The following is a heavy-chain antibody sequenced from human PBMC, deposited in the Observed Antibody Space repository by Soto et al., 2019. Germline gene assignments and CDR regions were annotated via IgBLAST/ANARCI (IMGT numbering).Heavy chain of an antibody. V-gene: IGHV1-69*01. Sequence: QVQLVQSGAEVKKPGSPVKVSCKASGGTFNSHALTWVRQAPGQGLEWMGGIIPIFETSNYARKFQGRVTITADESTSTAFMELTSLTSDDTAVYYCARDRGWLQPKGSFDYWGQGTLVTVSS. CDR2: IIPIFETS. CDR1: GGTFNSHA. CDR3: ARDRGWLQPKGSFDY. D-gene: IGHD5-12*01. J-gene: IGHJ4*02.